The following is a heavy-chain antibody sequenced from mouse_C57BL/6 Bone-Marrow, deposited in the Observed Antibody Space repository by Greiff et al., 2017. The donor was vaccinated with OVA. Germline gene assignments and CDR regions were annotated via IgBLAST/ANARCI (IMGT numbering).Heavy chain of an antibody. CDR2: INPNYGTT. Sequence: VQLQQSGPELVKPGASVKITCKASGYSFTDYNMNWVKQSNGKSLEWIGVINPNYGTTSYNQKFKGKATLTVDQSSSTAYMQLNSLTSEDSAVYYCAFYYGSSYRYFDVWGTGTTVTVSS. V-gene: IGHV1-39*01. CDR3: AFYYGSSYRYFDV. J-gene: IGHJ1*03. CDR1: GYSFTDYN. D-gene: IGHD1-1*01.